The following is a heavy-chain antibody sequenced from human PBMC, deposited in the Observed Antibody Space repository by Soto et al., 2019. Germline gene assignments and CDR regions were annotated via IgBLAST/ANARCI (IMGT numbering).Heavy chain of an antibody. CDR2: MNPNSGNT. CDR1: GYTFTSYD. V-gene: IGHV1-8*01. Sequence: GASVKVSCKASGYTFTSYDINWVRQATGQGLEWMGWMNPNSGNTGYAQKFQGRVTMTRNTSISTAYMELSSLRSEDTAVYYCARGAFWGGGNWFDPWGQGTLVTVSS. J-gene: IGHJ5*02. CDR3: ARGAFWGGGNWFDP. D-gene: IGHD2-21*01.